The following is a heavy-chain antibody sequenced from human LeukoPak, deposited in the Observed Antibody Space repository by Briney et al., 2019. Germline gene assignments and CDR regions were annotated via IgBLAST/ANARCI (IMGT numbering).Heavy chain of an antibody. CDR3: TRGCSGGSCSRDAMDV. CDR1: GYSFSSDW. D-gene: IGHD2-15*01. CDR2: IFPIDSET. J-gene: IGHJ6*02. Sequence: GESLKISCKASGYSFSSDWIAWVRQMPGKGLEWMGIIFPIDSETTYSPSFQGQVTISADKSISTAYLQWSSLKASDTAMYYCTRGCSGGSCSRDAMDVWGQGTMVTVSS. V-gene: IGHV5-51*01.